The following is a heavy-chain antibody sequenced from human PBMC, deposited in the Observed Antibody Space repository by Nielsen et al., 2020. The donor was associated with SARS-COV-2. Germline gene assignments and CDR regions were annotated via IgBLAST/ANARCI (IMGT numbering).Heavy chain of an antibody. CDR1: GYSISSGYY. CDR3: AKGSGSSSN. V-gene: IGHV3-23*01. CDR2: ISGSGGST. J-gene: IGHJ4*02. D-gene: IGHD6-6*01. Sequence: ETLSLTCTVSGYSISSGYYWGWIRQPPGKGLEWVSAISGSGGSTYYADSVKGRFTISRDNSKNTLYLQMNSLRAEDTAVYYCAKGSGSSSNWGQGTLVTVSS.